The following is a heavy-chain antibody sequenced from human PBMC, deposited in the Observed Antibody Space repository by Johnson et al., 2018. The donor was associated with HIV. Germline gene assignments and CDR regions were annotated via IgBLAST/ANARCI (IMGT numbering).Heavy chain of an antibody. CDR1: GFTFSDHY. Sequence: QVQLVESGGGLVKPGGSLRLSCAVSGFTFSDHYMSWIRQAPGKGLEWVSYISSSSSTIYYADSVKGRFTISRDNAKNSLYLQMNSLRAEDTAVYYCAKDLNWGRLFDGFDIWGRGTMVTVSS. CDR3: AKDLNWGRLFDGFDI. J-gene: IGHJ3*02. D-gene: IGHD7-27*01. V-gene: IGHV3-11*04. CDR2: ISSSSSTI.